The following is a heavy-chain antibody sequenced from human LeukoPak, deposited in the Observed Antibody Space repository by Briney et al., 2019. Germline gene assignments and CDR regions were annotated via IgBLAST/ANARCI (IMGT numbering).Heavy chain of an antibody. CDR3: ARDRRYCSGDSCYSGVDY. J-gene: IGHJ4*02. CDR1: GRTVSSNY. Sequence: PGGSLRLSCAASGRTVSSNYMTWVRQAPGKGLEWVSFIYSGGSQYYADSVKGRFSISIDNSRNKVYLQMNGLRAEDTAVYYCARDRRYCSGDSCYSGVDYWGRGTLVTVSS. D-gene: IGHD2-15*01. CDR2: IYSGGSQ. V-gene: IGHV3-53*01.